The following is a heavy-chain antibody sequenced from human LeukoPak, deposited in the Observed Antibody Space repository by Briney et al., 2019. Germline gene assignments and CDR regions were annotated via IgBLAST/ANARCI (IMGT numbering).Heavy chain of an antibody. CDR1: GGTFNSYA. V-gene: IGHV1-69*01. CDR3: ASPPPPIDSSPEVPYYFDY. J-gene: IGHJ4*02. D-gene: IGHD6-13*01. Sequence: SVTVSCKASGGTFNSYAISWVRQAPGQGLEWMGGIIPIFGTANYAQKFQGRVTITADESTSTAYMELSSLRSEDTAVYYCASPPPPIDSSPEVPYYFDYWGQGTLVTVSS. CDR2: IIPIFGTA.